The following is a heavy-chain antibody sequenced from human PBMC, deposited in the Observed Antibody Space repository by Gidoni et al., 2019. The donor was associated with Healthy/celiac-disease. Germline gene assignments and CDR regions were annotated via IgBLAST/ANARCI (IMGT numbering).Heavy chain of an antibody. J-gene: IGHJ5*02. CDR1: GFTFSSYS. D-gene: IGHD2-15*01. V-gene: IGHV3-21*01. CDR3: ARDRNIVVVVAATFWFDP. CDR2: ISSSSSYI. Sequence: EVQLVESGGGLVKPGGSMRLSCSASGFTFSSYSMTWVRQAPGKGLEWVSSISSSSSYIYYADSVKGRFTISRDNAKNSLYLQMNSLRAEDTAVYYCARDRNIVVVVAATFWFDPWGQGTLVTVSS.